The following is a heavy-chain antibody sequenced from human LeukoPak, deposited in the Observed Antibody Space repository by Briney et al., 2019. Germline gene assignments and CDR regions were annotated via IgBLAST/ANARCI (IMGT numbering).Heavy chain of an antibody. CDR2: INPNSGGT. Sequence: ASVKVSCKASGYTFTGHYMHWVRQAPGQGREWMGWINPNSGGTNYAQKFQGRVTMTRDTAISTAYMELSSLRSEDTAVYYCARGTYYYDTSGRSYYYMDVWGKGTTVTISS. J-gene: IGHJ6*03. D-gene: IGHD3-22*01. CDR1: GYTFTGHY. V-gene: IGHV1-2*02. CDR3: ARGTYYYDTSGRSYYYMDV.